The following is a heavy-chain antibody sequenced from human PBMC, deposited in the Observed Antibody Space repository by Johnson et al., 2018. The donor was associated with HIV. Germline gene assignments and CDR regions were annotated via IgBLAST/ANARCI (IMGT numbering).Heavy chain of an antibody. V-gene: IGHV3-74*01. J-gene: IGHJ3*02. CDR1: GFTFRSYW. Sequence: VQLVESGGGLVQPGGSLGLSCAASGFTFRSYWMHWVRQAPGKGLVWVSRINSDGSSTRYADSVKGRFTISRDNAKNTLYLQMNSLRAEDTAVYYCARERIGYSSSGDAFDIWGQGTMVTVSS. CDR3: ARERIGYSSSGDAFDI. CDR2: INSDGSST. D-gene: IGHD6-13*01.